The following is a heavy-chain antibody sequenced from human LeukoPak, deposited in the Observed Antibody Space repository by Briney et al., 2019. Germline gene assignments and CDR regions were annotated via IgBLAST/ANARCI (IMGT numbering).Heavy chain of an antibody. D-gene: IGHD3-10*01. CDR3: AKDGWFGESYAFDI. CDR2: ISYDGSNK. CDR1: GFTFSSYG. J-gene: IGHJ3*02. V-gene: IGHV3-30*18. Sequence: GGSLRLSCVASGFTFSSYGMHWVRQAPGKGLEWVAVISYDGSNKYYADSVKGRFTISRDNSKNTLYLQMNSLRAEDTAVYYCAKDGWFGESYAFDIWGQGTMVTVSS.